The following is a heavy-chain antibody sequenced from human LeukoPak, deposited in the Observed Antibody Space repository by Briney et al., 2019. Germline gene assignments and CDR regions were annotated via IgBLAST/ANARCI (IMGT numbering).Heavy chain of an antibody. V-gene: IGHV4-39*01. Sequence: SETLSLTCTVSGGSISSSSYYWGWIRQPPGKGLEWIGSIYYSGSTYYNPSLKSRVTMSVDTSKNQFSLKLSSVTAADTAVYYCARRDQAIDYWGQGTLVTVSS. CDR1: GGSISSSSYY. CDR2: IYYSGST. D-gene: IGHD5-24*01. J-gene: IGHJ4*02. CDR3: ARRDQAIDY.